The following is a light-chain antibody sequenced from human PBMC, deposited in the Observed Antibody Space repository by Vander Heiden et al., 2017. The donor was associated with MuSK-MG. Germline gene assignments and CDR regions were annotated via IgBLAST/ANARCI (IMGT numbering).Light chain of an antibody. CDR1: FFDIGFYDP. CDR2: GVS. J-gene: IGLJ2*01. CDR3: SSYSSNTTLA. Sequence: PGQAIPISCTGSFFDIGFYDPVSWYQHHPAKAPKLLIFGVSDRPSGVSDRFSGSKSANTASLTISGLQAEDEAVYYCSSYSSNTTLAFGGGTKVSVL. V-gene: IGLV2-14*03.